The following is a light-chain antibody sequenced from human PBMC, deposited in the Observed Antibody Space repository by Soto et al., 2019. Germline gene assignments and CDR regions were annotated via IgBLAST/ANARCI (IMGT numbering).Light chain of an antibody. CDR2: TAS. V-gene: IGKV1D-12*01. CDR3: LQSDTFPYT. J-gene: IGKJ2*01. CDR1: QDIDRW. Sequence: DIQMTQSPSSVSASVGDRVTISCRASQDIDRWLAWFQHKPGKASKLLISTASSLQSGVPSRFSGSGSGTDFTLTIASPQFEDFATYYCLQSDTFPYTFGLGTKLEIK.